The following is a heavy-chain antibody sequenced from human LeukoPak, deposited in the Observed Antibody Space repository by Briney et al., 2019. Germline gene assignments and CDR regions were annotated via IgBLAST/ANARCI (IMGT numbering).Heavy chain of an antibody. D-gene: IGHD5-12*01. CDR2: INQDGSGD. V-gene: IGHV3-7*01. CDR1: GFTFNHYW. J-gene: IGHJ4*02. Sequence: GGSLRLSCAASGFTFNHYWMTWVRQAPGKGLEWVANINQDGSGDYYLDSVKGRFTISRDNAQNSLYLQMDSLRPEDTSVYYCARSGGYGWDYWGQGALVTVSS. CDR3: ARSGGYGWDY.